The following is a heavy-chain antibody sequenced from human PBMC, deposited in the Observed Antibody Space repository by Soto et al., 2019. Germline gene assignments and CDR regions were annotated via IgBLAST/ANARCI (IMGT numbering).Heavy chain of an antibody. D-gene: IGHD5-18*01. Sequence: GGSLRLSCAASGFTVSSNYMSWVRQAPGKGLEWVSVIYSGGSTYYADSVKGRFTISRDNSKNTLYLQMNSLRAEDTAVYYCARGYSYGLYYYCYGMDVWGQGTTVTVSS. CDR2: IYSGGST. J-gene: IGHJ6*02. CDR1: GFTVSSNY. V-gene: IGHV3-53*01. CDR3: ARGYSYGLYYYCYGMDV.